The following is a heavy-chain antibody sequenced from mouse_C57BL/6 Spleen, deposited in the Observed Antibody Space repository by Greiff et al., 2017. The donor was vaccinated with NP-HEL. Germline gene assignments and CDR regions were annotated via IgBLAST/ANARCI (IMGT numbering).Heavy chain of an antibody. V-gene: IGHV1-69*01. J-gene: IGHJ4*01. Sequence: QVQLKQPGAELVMPGASVKLSCKASGYTFTSYWMHWVKQRPGQGLEWIGEIDPSDSYTNYNQKFKGKSTLTVDKSSSTAYMQLSSLTSEDSAVYYCARSEGPSMDYWGQGTSVTVSS. CDR2: IDPSDSYT. CDR1: GYTFTSYW. CDR3: ARSEGPSMDY.